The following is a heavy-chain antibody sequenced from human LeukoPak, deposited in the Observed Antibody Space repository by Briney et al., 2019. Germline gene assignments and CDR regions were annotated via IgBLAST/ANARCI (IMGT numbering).Heavy chain of an antibody. CDR3: ARVCIAAACVDY. Sequence: ASVKVSCKASGYTFTSYDINWVRQATGQGLEWMGWMNPNSGSTGYAQKFQGRVTITRNTSISTAYMELSSLRSEDTAVYYCARVCIAAACVDYWGQGTLVTVSS. CDR2: MNPNSGST. V-gene: IGHV1-8*03. CDR1: GYTFTSYD. D-gene: IGHD6-13*01. J-gene: IGHJ4*02.